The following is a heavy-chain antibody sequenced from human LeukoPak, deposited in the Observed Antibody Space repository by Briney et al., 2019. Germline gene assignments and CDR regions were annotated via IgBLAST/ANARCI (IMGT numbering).Heavy chain of an antibody. J-gene: IGHJ4*02. CDR1: GFTFSSYA. CDR3: AKDSGDFWRPLDY. D-gene: IGHD3-3*01. CDR2: IKSSGGNT. Sequence: PGRSLRLSCAASGFTFSSYAMHWVRQAPGKGLEWVSGIKSSGGNTYYVDSVKGRFTISRDNSKNTLYLQMNSLRAEDTAVYYCAKDSGDFWRPLDYWGQGTLVTVSS. V-gene: IGHV3-23*01.